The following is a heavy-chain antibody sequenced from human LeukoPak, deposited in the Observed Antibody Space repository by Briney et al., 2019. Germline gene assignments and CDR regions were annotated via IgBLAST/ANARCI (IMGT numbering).Heavy chain of an antibody. V-gene: IGHV4-59*01. D-gene: IGHD6-19*01. J-gene: IGHJ3*02. CDR3: ASRSGWFTFDI. Sequence: PSEXLSLTCTVSGASIDTYYWSWIRQPPGKGLEWIGYIFDSGDPNYNPSLTSRLTISLDTAKNQFSLRLRSVTAADTAVYYCASRSGWFTFDIWGQGTMVTVSS. CDR2: IFDSGDP. CDR1: GASIDTYY.